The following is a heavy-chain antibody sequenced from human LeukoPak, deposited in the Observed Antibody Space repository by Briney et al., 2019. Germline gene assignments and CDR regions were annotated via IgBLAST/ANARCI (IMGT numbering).Heavy chain of an antibody. V-gene: IGHV4-30-4*08. Sequence: SETLSLTCTVSGGSISSGDYYWSWIRQPPGKGLEWIGCIYYSGSTYYNPSLKSRVTISVDTSKNQFSLKLSSVTAADTAVYYCARHLGYCSSTSCYSAFDIWGQGTMVTVSS. J-gene: IGHJ3*02. D-gene: IGHD2-2*02. CDR2: IYYSGST. CDR3: ARHLGYCSSTSCYSAFDI. CDR1: GGSISSGDYY.